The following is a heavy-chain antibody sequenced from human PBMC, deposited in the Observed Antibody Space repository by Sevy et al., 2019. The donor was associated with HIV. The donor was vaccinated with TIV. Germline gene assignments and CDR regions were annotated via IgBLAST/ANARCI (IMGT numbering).Heavy chain of an antibody. Sequence: SETLSLTCTVSGGSISAYHWSWIRQPPGKGLERIGYIHYTGSTKYNPSLESRVTISVDTSKNQFSLKLSSVTAADTAVYYCARAPPVRSGDDSLNWFAPWGQGTLVTVSS. CDR2: IHYTGST. CDR1: GGSISAYH. D-gene: IGHD5-12*01. V-gene: IGHV4-59*01. J-gene: IGHJ5*02. CDR3: ARAPPVRSGDDSLNWFAP.